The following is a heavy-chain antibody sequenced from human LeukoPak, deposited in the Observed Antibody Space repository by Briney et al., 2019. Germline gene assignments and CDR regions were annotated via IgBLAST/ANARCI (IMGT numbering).Heavy chain of an antibody. D-gene: IGHD6-19*01. CDR2: IIPIFGTA. Sequence: SVTVSFTASGGTFSSYAISWVRQAPGQGLEWMGGIIPIFGTANYAQKFQGRVTITADESTSTAYMELSSLRSEDTAVYYCAKIPYSSGWVQNWFDPWGQGTLVTVSS. J-gene: IGHJ5*02. CDR1: GGTFSSYA. V-gene: IGHV1-69*13. CDR3: AKIPYSSGWVQNWFDP.